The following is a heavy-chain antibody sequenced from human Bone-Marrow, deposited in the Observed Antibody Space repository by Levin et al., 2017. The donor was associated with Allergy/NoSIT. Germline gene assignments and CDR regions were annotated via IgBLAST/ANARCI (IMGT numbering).Heavy chain of an antibody. V-gene: IGHV3-23*01. CDR3: AKDRYYASGSQSSFES. CDR1: GFTFSKSA. J-gene: IGHJ5*01. CDR2: TSGSGANT. D-gene: IGHD3-10*01. Sequence: GGSLRLSCTGSGFTFSKSALAWVRQGPGKGLEWVSVTSGSGANTYYADSLQGRFIVSRDNSMNTIFLQMNSLRVEDTAVYYCAKDRYYASGSQSSFESWGQGTLVTV.